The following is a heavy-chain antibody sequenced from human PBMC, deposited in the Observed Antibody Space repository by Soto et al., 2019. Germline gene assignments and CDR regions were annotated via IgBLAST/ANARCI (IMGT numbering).Heavy chain of an antibody. CDR1: GFTFSSYA. Sequence: PGGSLRLSCAASGFTFSSYAMSWVRQAPGKGLEWVSAISGSGGSTYYADSVKGRFTISRDNSKNTLYLQMKSLRAEDTAVYYCAKAHSVPPLRFLEWSLPQANGLYGMDVWGQGTTVTVSS. CDR3: AKAHSVPPLRFLEWSLPQANGLYGMDV. CDR2: ISGSGGST. D-gene: IGHD3-3*01. V-gene: IGHV3-23*01. J-gene: IGHJ6*02.